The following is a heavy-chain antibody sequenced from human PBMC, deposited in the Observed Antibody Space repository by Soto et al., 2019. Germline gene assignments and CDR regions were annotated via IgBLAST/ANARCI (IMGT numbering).Heavy chain of an antibody. CDR1: GYTFTDLS. D-gene: IGHD3-10*01. J-gene: IGHJ6*02. Sequence: GASVKVSCKVSGYTFTDLSVHWVRQAPGKGLEWMGGFDPEEDETIYAQKFKGRVAMTEDTSTDTAYMELSSLGSEDTAMYYCATGGGFGKWGNTPPFSYGMDVWGQGTAVTVSS. CDR2: FDPEEDET. V-gene: IGHV1-24*01. CDR3: ATGGGFGKWGNTPPFSYGMDV.